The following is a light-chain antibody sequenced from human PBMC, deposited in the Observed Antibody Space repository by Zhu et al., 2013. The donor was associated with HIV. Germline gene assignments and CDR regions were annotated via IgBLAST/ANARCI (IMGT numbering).Light chain of an antibody. Sequence: QSALTQPASVSGSPGQSITISCTGTSSDVGGYNYVSWYQQHPGKAPKLMIYEVNNRPSGISHRFSGSKSGNTASLTISGLQAEDEADYYCSSYTNNFPPYVFGTGTKVTVL. J-gene: IGLJ1*01. CDR3: SSYTNNFPPYV. CDR2: EVN. V-gene: IGLV2-14*01. CDR1: SSDVGGYNY.